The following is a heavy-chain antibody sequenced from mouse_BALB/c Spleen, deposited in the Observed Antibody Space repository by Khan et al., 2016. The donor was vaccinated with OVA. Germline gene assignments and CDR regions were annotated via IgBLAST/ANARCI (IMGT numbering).Heavy chain of an antibody. CDR2: INTYTGEP. CDR1: GYTFTNYG. D-gene: IGHD2-14*01. J-gene: IGHJ4*01. V-gene: IGHV9-3-1*01. Sequence: QIQLVQSGPELKKPGETVKISCKASGYTFTNYGMNWVKQAPGKGLKWMGWINTYTGEPTYADDFKGRFAFSLETSASTAYLQINNLKNEDTATYFCARVGYSGTMDYWGQGTSVTGSS. CDR3: ARVGYSGTMDY.